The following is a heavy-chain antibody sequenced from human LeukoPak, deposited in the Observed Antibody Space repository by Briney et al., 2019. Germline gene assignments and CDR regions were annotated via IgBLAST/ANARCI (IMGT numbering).Heavy chain of an antibody. Sequence: SETLSLTCTVSGGSVSSNYWSWIRQPPGKGLEWIGYIYYSGTTTYNPSLESRVTMSFDTSKIQFPLRLSSVTAADTAVYYCARIQSSSSPFDYWGQGTLVTVSS. J-gene: IGHJ4*02. CDR2: IYYSGTT. D-gene: IGHD2-2*01. CDR1: GGSVSSNY. CDR3: ARIQSSSSPFDY. V-gene: IGHV4-59*02.